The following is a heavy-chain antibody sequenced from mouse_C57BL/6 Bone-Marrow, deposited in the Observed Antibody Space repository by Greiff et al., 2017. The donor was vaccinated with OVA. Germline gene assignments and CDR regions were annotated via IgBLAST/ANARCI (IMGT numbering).Heavy chain of an antibody. D-gene: IGHD2-1*01. V-gene: IGHV2-9-1*01. J-gene: IGHJ3*01. CDR3: ARIYYGIPAWFAY. CDR1: GFSLTSYA. Sequence: QVQLQQSGPGLVAPSQSLSITCTVSGFSLTSYAISWVRQPPGKGLEWLGVIWTGGGTNYNSALNSRLSISKDNSKSQVFLKMNSLQTDDTARYYCARIYYGIPAWFAYWGQGTLVTVSA. CDR2: IWTGGGT.